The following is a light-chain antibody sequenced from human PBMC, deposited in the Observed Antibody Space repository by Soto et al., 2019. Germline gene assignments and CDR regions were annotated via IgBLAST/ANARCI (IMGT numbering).Light chain of an antibody. V-gene: IGKV3-11*01. CDR2: DAS. Sequence: EIVLTQSPATLYLSPGERASLSCRASQSVSSYLAWYQQKPGQAPRLLIYDASNRATGIPARFSGTGSGTDFTLTIRSLEPEDFALYYCQQPSNWPLTFGGGTKGEIK. J-gene: IGKJ4*01. CDR3: QQPSNWPLT. CDR1: QSVSSY.